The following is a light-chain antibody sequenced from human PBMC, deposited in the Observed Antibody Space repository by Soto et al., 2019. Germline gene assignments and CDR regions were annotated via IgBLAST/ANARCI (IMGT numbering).Light chain of an antibody. CDR3: QRYNSWPA. CDR2: GAS. CDR1: QCGSSSY. V-gene: IGKV3-20*01. Sequence: EVVLTQSPCTLSLSPRERATLSCSTSQCGSSSYLAWYQQKPGQAPSLLIYGASSRATGIPERFSGSGSGTEFTLTISSLQSEDFAVYYCQRYNSWPAFGQGTKVDI. J-gene: IGKJ1*01.